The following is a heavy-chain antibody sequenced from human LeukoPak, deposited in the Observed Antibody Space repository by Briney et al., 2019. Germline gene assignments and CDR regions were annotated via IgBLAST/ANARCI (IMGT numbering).Heavy chain of an antibody. CDR3: ATTTSSGWYRVDY. Sequence: GGSLRLSCAASGFVFDDYAMHWVRQAPGKGLEWVSGITWNSGDIVYADSVKGRFTISRDNAKNSLYLQMDSLRAEDTAVYYCATTTSSGWYRVDYWGQGTLVTVSS. J-gene: IGHJ4*02. D-gene: IGHD6-19*01. CDR2: ITWNSGDI. CDR1: GFVFDDYA. V-gene: IGHV3-9*01.